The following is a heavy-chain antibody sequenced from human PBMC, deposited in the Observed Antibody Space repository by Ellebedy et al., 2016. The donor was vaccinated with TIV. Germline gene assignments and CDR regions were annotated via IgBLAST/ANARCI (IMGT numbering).Heavy chain of an antibody. CDR2: FNLGGTT. CDR1: GGSFNNYY. CDR3: AKWTVGYCSSASCYTGDY. Sequence: MPSETLSLTCAVYGGSFNNYYWSWIRQLPGKGLEWIGEFNLGGTTNYNPSLKSRVTISVDTSKNQFSLKLNSVTAADTAVYYWAKWTVGYCSSASCYTGDYWGQGTLVTVSS. J-gene: IGHJ4*02. V-gene: IGHV4-34*01. D-gene: IGHD2-2*02.